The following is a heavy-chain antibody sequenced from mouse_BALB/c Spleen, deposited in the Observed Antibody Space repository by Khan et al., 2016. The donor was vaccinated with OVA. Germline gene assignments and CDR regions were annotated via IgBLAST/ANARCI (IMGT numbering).Heavy chain of an antibody. CDR3: ARCYFGNYEFVY. D-gene: IGHD2-1*01. CDR1: GYTFPSYW. V-gene: IGHV1S132*01. J-gene: IGHJ3*01. Sequence: QVQLQQSGAELVKPGTSVKLSCKTSGYTFPSYWIQWVKQRPGQGLGWIGQIFPGTGTTYYNENFQDKATLTVDTSSNSAYMQLTSLTSEDAAVYFCARCYFGNYEFVYWGQGTLVTVSP. CDR2: IFPGTGTT.